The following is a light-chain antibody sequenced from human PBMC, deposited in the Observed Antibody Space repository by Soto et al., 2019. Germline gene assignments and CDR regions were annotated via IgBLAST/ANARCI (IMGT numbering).Light chain of an antibody. Sequence: IVFTQSPSTLSLSPGERATLACRASQRVSSYLAWYQQKPGQAPRLLIYDASSRATGIPARFSGSGSGTDFTLTISSLKPEDFAVYYCQQRSNWPLTFGGGTKVEIK. CDR1: QRVSSY. J-gene: IGKJ4*01. CDR2: DAS. CDR3: QQRSNWPLT. V-gene: IGKV3-11*01.